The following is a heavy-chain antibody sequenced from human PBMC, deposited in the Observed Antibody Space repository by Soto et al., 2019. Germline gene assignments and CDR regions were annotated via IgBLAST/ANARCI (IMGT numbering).Heavy chain of an antibody. CDR1: GFTFRSYG. J-gene: IGHJ4*02. D-gene: IGHD5-12*01. V-gene: IGHV3-30*18. CDR3: AKDAGYSGSITFDY. Sequence: GGSLRLSCAASGFTFRSYGMHWVRQAPGKGLEWVAVISYDGSNKYYADSVKGRFTISRDNSKNTLNLQMNSLRAEDTAVYYCAKDAGYSGSITFDYWGQGTLVTVSS. CDR2: ISYDGSNK.